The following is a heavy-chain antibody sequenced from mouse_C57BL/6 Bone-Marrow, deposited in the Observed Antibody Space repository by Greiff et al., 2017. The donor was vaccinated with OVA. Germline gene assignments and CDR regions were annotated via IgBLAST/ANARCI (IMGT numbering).Heavy chain of an antibody. J-gene: IGHJ4*01. CDR2: IYPGSGST. CDR3: ARGGALITTVVEDYAMDY. D-gene: IGHD1-1*01. V-gene: IGHV1-55*01. Sequence: VQLQQPGAELVKPGASVKMSCKASGYTFTSYWITWVKQRPGQGLEWIGDIYPGSGSTNYNEKFKSKATLTVDTSSSTAYMQLSSLTSEDSAVYYCARGGALITTVVEDYAMDYWGQGTSVTVSS. CDR1: GYTFTSYW.